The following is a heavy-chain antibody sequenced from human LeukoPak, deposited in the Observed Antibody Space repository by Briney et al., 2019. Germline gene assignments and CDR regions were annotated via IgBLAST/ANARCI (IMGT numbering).Heavy chain of an antibody. V-gene: IGHV3-21*01. CDR1: GFTFSSYS. J-gene: IGHJ5*02. Sequence: GGSLRLSCAASGFTFSSYSMNWVRQAPGKGLEWVSSISRSSSYIYYADSVKGRFTISRDNAKNSLYLQMSSLRAEDTAVYYCARAGITTVRGVIIRKGNWFDPWGQGTLVTVSS. D-gene: IGHD3-10*01. CDR3: ARAGITTVRGVIIRKGNWFDP. CDR2: ISRSSSYI.